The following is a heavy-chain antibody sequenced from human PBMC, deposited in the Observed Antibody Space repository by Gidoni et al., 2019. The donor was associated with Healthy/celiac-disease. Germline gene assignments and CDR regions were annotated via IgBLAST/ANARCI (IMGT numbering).Heavy chain of an antibody. V-gene: IGHV1-69*05. J-gene: IGHJ4*02. CDR1: GVTLSSYA. CDR3: ADNYYGSGH. CDR2: IITIFGTA. Sequence: QVQLVQSCAVLGEPGSSGKVSCKASGVTLSSYAIRWVRQAAGQGLEWMGGIITIFGTADYGQKSKGRVTFTTDVSTSTAYMKLGSMAAEYSTVYYCADNYYGSGHWGQGTLVTVSS. D-gene: IGHD3-10*01.